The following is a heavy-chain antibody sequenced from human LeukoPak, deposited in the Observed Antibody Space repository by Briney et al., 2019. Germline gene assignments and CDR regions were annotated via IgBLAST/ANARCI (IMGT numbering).Heavy chain of an antibody. CDR2: TYHRSKWYN. CDR1: GDSVSSNSAA. D-gene: IGHD3-22*01. V-gene: IGHV6-1*01. Sequence: SQTLSLTCAISGDSVSSNSAAWNWIRQSPSRGLEWLGRTYHRSKWYNDYAVSVKSRITINPDTSKNQFSLQLNSVTPEDTAVYYCARSRYYYDSSGYPHVGNFDYWGQGTLVAVSS. J-gene: IGHJ4*02. CDR3: ARSRYYYDSSGYPHVGNFDY.